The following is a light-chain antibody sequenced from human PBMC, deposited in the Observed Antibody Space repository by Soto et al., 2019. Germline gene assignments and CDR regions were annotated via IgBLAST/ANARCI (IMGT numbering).Light chain of an antibody. J-gene: IGKJ1*01. CDR3: QQLNIYPHT. CDR1: QDISSY. V-gene: IGKV1-9*01. Sequence: DIQMTQSPSFLSASVGDRVTITCLASQDISSYLAWYQQEPGKAPRLLIYAASTLQSGVPSRFSGSGSGTEFSLTLSSLQPEDFATYYCQQLNIYPHTCGQGTKVDI. CDR2: AAS.